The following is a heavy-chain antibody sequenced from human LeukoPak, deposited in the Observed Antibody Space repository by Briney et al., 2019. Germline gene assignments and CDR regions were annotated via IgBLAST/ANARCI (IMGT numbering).Heavy chain of an antibody. CDR3: ARAQNPSGIAVAGTLNWFDP. J-gene: IGHJ5*02. D-gene: IGHD6-19*01. Sequence: ASVKVSCKASGYTFTSYGISWVRQAPGQGLEWMGWIGAYNGNTNYAQKLQGRVTMTTDTSTSTAYMELRSLRSDDTAVYYCARAQNPSGIAVAGTLNWFDPWGQGTLVTVSS. CDR1: GYTFTSYG. V-gene: IGHV1-18*01. CDR2: IGAYNGNT.